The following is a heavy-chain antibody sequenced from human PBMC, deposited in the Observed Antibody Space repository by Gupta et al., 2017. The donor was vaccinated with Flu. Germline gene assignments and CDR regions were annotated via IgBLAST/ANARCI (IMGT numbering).Heavy chain of an antibody. V-gene: IGHV3-48*03. CDR2: ISSSGDSI. D-gene: IGHD6-19*01. J-gene: IGHJ6*02. CDR1: GFIFSRYG. Sequence: EVQLVESGGGLVQPGGSLRLSCAASGFIFSRYGMNWVRQAPGEGLEWISYISSSGDSIYYADSVKGRFTISRDNARNSLYLQMNSLRDEDTAVYYCASWQWLAGRLHLWGPRTTVTVSS. CDR3: ASWQWLAGRLHL.